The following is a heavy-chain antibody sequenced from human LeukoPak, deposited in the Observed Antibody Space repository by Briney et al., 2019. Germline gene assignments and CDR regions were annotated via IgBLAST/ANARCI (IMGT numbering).Heavy chain of an antibody. CDR1: GGSISSYF. Sequence: PSETLSPTCTVSGGSISSYFWSWIRKPPGKGLEWIGYIYYSGSTNYNPSLKSRVTISVDTSKNQFSLILSSVTAADTAVYYCARHELAAAPFDYWGQGTLVTVSS. J-gene: IGHJ4*02. CDR2: IYYSGST. V-gene: IGHV4-59*08. CDR3: ARHELAAAPFDY. D-gene: IGHD6-13*01.